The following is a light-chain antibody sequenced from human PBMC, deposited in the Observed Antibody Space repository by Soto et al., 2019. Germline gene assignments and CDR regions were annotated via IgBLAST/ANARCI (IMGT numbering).Light chain of an antibody. Sequence: QSVLTQPASVSGSPGQSITISCTGTSSDVGNYGFVSWYQQHPGKAPKLIIYDVSHRPSGVSNRFSGSKSGNTASLTISGLQAEDEADYYCSSLTSSSAPFVFGLGTKVTVL. CDR3: SSLTSSSAPFV. J-gene: IGLJ1*01. CDR1: SSDVGNYGF. CDR2: DVS. V-gene: IGLV2-14*03.